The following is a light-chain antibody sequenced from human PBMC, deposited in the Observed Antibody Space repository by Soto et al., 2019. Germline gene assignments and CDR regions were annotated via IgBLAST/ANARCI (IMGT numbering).Light chain of an antibody. CDR3: QQCSNWPWT. CDR1: QSVSSN. Sequence: EIVMTQSPDTLSVSPGERATLSCRASQSVSSNLAWYQQKPGQAPRLLIYGASTRATGIPGRFSGSGSGTEFTLTISGLQSEDFAIYYCQQCSNWPWTFGQGTKVEIK. J-gene: IGKJ1*01. V-gene: IGKV3D-15*01. CDR2: GAS.